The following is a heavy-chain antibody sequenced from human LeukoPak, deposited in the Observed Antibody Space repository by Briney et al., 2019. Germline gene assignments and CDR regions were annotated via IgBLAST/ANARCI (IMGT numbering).Heavy chain of an antibody. V-gene: IGHV5-51*01. J-gene: IGHJ6*03. CDR1: GYSFTSYW. CDR3: ARHSLHRGNLEGSDYYYYYMDV. D-gene: IGHD4-23*01. CDR2: IYPGDSDT. Sequence: GESLKISCKGSGYSFTSYWIGGVRQMPGKGLEWMGIIYPGDSDTRYSPSFQGQVTISADKSISTAYLQWSSLKASDTAMYYCARHSLHRGNLEGSDYYYYYMDVWGKGTTVTVSS.